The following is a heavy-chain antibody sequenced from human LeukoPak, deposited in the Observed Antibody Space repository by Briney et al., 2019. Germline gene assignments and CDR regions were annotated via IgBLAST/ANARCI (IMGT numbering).Heavy chain of an antibody. CDR3: ATETADKNDGFDI. V-gene: IGHV1-24*01. D-gene: IGHD1-14*01. Sequence: ASVKVSCKVSGYMFNELSMHWVRQAPGKGLEWMGGFDPVLVETVYGENFQGRVTLTEDPLTETAYMELSGLRYEDTAVYYCATETADKNDGFDIWGQGTMVTVSS. CDR1: GYMFNELS. J-gene: IGHJ3*02. CDR2: FDPVLVET.